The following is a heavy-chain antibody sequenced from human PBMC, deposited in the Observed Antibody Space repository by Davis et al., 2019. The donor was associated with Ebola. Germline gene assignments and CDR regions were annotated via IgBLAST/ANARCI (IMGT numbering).Heavy chain of an antibody. CDR2: IYYSGST. CDR3: ARDRAVGGPQAFDI. CDR1: GGSISSYY. D-gene: IGHD6-19*01. V-gene: IGHV4-59*01. J-gene: IGHJ3*02. Sequence: SETLSLTCTVSGGSISSYYWSWIRQPPGKGLEWIGYIYYSGSTNYNPSLKSRVTISIDTSKNQFSMKLNSVTAADTAVYYCARDRAVGGPQAFDIWGQGTMVTVSP.